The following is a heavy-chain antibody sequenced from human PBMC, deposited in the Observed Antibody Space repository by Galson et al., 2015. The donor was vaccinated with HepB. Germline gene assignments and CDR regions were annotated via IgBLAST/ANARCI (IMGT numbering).Heavy chain of an antibody. D-gene: IGHD1-1*01. J-gene: IGHJ4*02. Sequence: SLRLSCAASGFTFSSYGMHWVRQAPGKGLEWVAVIWYDGSNKYYADSVKGRFTISRDNSKNTLYLQMNSLRAEDTAVYYCARERDWNAVSYYFDYWGQGTLVTVSS. CDR2: IWYDGSNK. CDR1: GFTFSSYG. CDR3: ARERDWNAVSYYFDY. V-gene: IGHV3-33*08.